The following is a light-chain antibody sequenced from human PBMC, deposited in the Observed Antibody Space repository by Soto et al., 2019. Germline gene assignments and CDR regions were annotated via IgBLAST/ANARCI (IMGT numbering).Light chain of an antibody. Sequence: QSVLTQPPSVSGAPGQRVTISCTGSSSNIGAGYDVHWYQQLPETAPKLLIYGNSNRPSGVPDQFSGSKSGTSASLAITGLQAEDEADYYCQSYDSSLSGWVFGGGTKVTVL. CDR2: GNS. V-gene: IGLV1-40*01. CDR3: QSYDSSLSGWV. CDR1: SSNIGAGYD. J-gene: IGLJ3*02.